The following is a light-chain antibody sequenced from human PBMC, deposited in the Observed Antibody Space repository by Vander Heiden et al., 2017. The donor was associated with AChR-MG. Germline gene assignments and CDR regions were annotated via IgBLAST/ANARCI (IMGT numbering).Light chain of an antibody. V-gene: IGLV2-23*02. CDR2: EVS. CDR3: CSYAGSSTPYVV. Sequence: QSITISCTGTSSDVGSYNLVSWYQQHPGKAPKLMIYEVSKRPSGVSNRFSGSKSGNTASLTISGLLAEDEADYYCCSYAGSSTPYVVFCGGTKLTVL. J-gene: IGLJ2*01. CDR1: SSDVGSYNL.